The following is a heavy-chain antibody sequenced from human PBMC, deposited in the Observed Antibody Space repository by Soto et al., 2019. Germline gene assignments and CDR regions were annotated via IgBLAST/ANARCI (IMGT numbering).Heavy chain of an antibody. V-gene: IGHV2-26*01. D-gene: IGHD3-22*01. CDR3: ARISNYYDSSGYHRLVDY. J-gene: IGHJ4*02. Sequence: DLEWLAHIFSNDEKSYSTSLKSRLTISKDTSKSQVVLTMTNMDPVDTATYYCARISNYYDSSGYHRLVDYWGQGTLVTVSS. CDR2: IFSNDEK.